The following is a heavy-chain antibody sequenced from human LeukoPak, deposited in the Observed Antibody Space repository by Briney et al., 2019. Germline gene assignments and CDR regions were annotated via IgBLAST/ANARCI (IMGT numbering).Heavy chain of an antibody. CDR1: GFTFSSYG. Sequence: AGGSLRLSCAASGFTFSSYGMHWVRQAPGKGLEWVAVISYDGSNKYYADSVKGRFTISRDNSKNTLYLQMNSPRAEDTAVYYCAKVVAGTTDFDYWGQGTLVTVSS. J-gene: IGHJ4*02. CDR2: ISYDGSNK. CDR3: AKVVAGTTDFDY. D-gene: IGHD1-1*01. V-gene: IGHV3-30*18.